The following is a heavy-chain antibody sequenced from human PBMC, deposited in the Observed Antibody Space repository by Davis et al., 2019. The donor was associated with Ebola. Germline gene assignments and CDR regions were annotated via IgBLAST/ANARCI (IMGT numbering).Heavy chain of an antibody. D-gene: IGHD6-19*01. CDR3: AKKSLYSGGPTYFDY. CDR1: GFTFSTYA. Sequence: GESLKISCAASGFTFSTYAMAWVRQAPGKGLEWVSGINNSGGRTDYADSVKGRFTISRDNSKNTLYLQMNSLRAEDTALYYCAKKSLYSGGPTYFDYWGQGTLVTVSS. CDR2: INNSGGRT. V-gene: IGHV3-23*01. J-gene: IGHJ4*02.